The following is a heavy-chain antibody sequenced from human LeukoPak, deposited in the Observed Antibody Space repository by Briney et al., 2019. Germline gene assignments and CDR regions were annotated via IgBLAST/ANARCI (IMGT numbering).Heavy chain of an antibody. CDR3: ARDLQTNIVVVPASSY. V-gene: IGHV3-30-3*01. CDR1: GFTFSSCA. Sequence: GRSLRLSCAASGFTFSSCAMHWVRQAPGKGLEWVAIISYDGSKKYYADSVKGRFTISRDNAKNSLYLQMNSLRAEDTAVYYCARDLQTNIVVVPASSYWGQGTLVTVSS. D-gene: IGHD2-2*01. J-gene: IGHJ4*02. CDR2: ISYDGSKK.